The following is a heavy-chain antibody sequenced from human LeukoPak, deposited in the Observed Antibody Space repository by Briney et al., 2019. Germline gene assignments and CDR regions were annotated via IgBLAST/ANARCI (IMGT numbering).Heavy chain of an antibody. CDR3: ATTPPYSSGWYSEYWFDP. Sequence: GGSLRLSCVASGFTFGKYWMSWVRQAPGKGLEWVASIKLDGSEKNYVDSVKGRFTISRDNTKNSLYLQMNSLRAEDTAVYYCATTPPYSSGWYSEYWFDPWGQGTLVTVSS. CDR2: IKLDGSEK. V-gene: IGHV3-7*03. D-gene: IGHD6-19*01. CDR1: GFTFGKYW. J-gene: IGHJ5*02.